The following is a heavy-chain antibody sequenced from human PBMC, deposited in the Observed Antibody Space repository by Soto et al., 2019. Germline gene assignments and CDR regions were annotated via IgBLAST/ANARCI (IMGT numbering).Heavy chain of an antibody. CDR3: ARVGLNCISTSCYSTFDY. CDR1: GGTFSSYA. D-gene: IGHD2-2*02. J-gene: IGHJ4*02. V-gene: IGHV1-69*12. Sequence: QVQLVQSGAEVKKPGSSVKVSCKASGGTFSSYAISWVRQAPGQGLEWMGGIIPIFGTANYAQKFQGRVTITADESTSTAYMELSSLRSEDTAVYYCARVGLNCISTSCYSTFDYWGQGTLVTVSS. CDR2: IIPIFGTA.